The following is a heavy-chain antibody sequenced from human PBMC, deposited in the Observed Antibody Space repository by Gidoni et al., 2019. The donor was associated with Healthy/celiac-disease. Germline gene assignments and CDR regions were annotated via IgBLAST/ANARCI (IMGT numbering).Heavy chain of an antibody. CDR3: ARPRGPYWYFDL. CDR2: IYYSGST. J-gene: IGHJ2*01. Sequence: QLQLQESGPGLVKPSETLSLTCTVSGGSISSSSYYWGWIRQPPGQGLEWIGSIYYSGSTYYNPSLKSRVTISVDTSKNQFSLKLSSVTAADTAVYYCARPRGPYWYFDLWGRGTLVTVSS. V-gene: IGHV4-39*01. CDR1: GGSISSSSYY.